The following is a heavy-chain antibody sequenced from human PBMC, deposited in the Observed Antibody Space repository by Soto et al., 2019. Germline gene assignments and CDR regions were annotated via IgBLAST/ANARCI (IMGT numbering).Heavy chain of an antibody. Sequence: EVQLLESGGGLIQPGGSLRRSCAASGFTFSSFAMTWVRQAPGKGLQWISSISDGPDGAYYADSVKGRFTISRDNSKNTLSLQMDSLRPDDTALYYCAKGGRGRAPGLDSWGQGTLVTVSS. CDR1: GFTFSSFA. J-gene: IGHJ4*02. V-gene: IGHV3-23*01. CDR2: ISDGPDGA. CDR3: AKGGRGRAPGLDS.